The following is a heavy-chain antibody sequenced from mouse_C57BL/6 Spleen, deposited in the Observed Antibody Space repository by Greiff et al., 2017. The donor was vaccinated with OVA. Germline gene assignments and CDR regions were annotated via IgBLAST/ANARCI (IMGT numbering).Heavy chain of an antibody. CDR1: GFTFSDYG. D-gene: IGHD1-1*01. V-gene: IGHV5-17*01. CDR3: ARAYYYGSSPLRYFDV. Sequence: EVKVVESGGGLVKPGGSLKLSCAASGFTFSDYGMHWVRQAPEKGLEWVAYISSGSSTIYYADTVKGRFTISSDNAKNTLFLQMTSRRSEDTAMYYCARAYYYGSSPLRYFDVWGTGTTVTVSS. J-gene: IGHJ1*03. CDR2: ISSGSSTI.